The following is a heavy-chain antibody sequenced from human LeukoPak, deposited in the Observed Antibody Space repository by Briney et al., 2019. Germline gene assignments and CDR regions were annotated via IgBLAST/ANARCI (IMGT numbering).Heavy chain of an antibody. V-gene: IGHV4-59*08. CDR2: IHYSGST. CDR1: GGSISAYY. D-gene: IGHD4-17*01. J-gene: IGHJ6*02. Sequence: SETLSLTCTVSGGSISAYYWSWIRQTPGKGLEWIGYIHYSGSTNYNPSLKSRVTISVDTSKNQFSLKLSSVTAADTAVYYCARHGTTMTPRYYYGMDVWGRGTTVTVSS. CDR3: ARHGTTMTPRYYYGMDV.